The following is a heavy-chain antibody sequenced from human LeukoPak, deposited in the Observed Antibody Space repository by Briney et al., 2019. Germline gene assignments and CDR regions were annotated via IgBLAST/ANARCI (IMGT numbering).Heavy chain of an antibody. Sequence: ASVKVSCKASGGTFSSYAISWERQAPGQGLEWMGGIIPIFGTANYAQKFQGRVTITTDESTSTAYMELSSLRSDDTAVYYCARGSRYSSSPDYWGQGTLVTVSS. CDR2: IIPIFGTA. J-gene: IGHJ4*02. CDR1: GGTFSSYA. V-gene: IGHV1-69*05. CDR3: ARGSRYSSSPDY. D-gene: IGHD6-13*01.